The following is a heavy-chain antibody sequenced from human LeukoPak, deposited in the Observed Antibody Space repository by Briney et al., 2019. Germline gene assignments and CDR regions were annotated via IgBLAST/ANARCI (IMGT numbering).Heavy chain of an antibody. CDR2: INAGNGNT. D-gene: IGHD3-3*01. CDR1: GYTFTSYT. J-gene: IGHJ4*02. Sequence: ASVTVSCKASGYTFTSYTIHWVRQAPGQRLEWMGWINAGNGNTEYSQKFQGRVTITRDTSASTAYMELSSLRSEDTAVYYCARGREVSRFLEWSYYFDYWGQGTLVTVSS. V-gene: IGHV1-3*01. CDR3: ARGREVSRFLEWSYYFDY.